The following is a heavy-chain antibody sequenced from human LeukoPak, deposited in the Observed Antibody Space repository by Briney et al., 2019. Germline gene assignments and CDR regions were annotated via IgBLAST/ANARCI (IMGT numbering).Heavy chain of an antibody. V-gene: IGHV1-2*02. Sequence: ASVKVSCKASGYTFTGYYMHWVRQAPGQGLEWMGWINPNSGGTNYAQKFQGRVTMTRDTSISTAYMELSRLRSDDTAVYYCATLSGYSYGFDYWGQGTLVTVSS. D-gene: IGHD5-18*01. CDR1: GYTFTGYY. CDR2: INPNSGGT. CDR3: ATLSGYSYGFDY. J-gene: IGHJ4*02.